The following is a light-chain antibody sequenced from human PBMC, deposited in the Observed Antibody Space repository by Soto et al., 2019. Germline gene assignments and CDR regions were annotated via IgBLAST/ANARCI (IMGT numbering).Light chain of an antibody. CDR3: TSFTTTNIWV. V-gene: IGLV2-14*01. CDR1: SSDIGIYNY. Sequence: QSALTQPASVSGSPGQSITISCTGTSSDIGIYNYVSWYQQHPGKAPKLVICEVSNRPSGVSSRFSGSKSGNTASLTISGHRAEEEADYYCTSFTTTNIWVFGGGTKVTVL. CDR2: EVS. J-gene: IGLJ3*02.